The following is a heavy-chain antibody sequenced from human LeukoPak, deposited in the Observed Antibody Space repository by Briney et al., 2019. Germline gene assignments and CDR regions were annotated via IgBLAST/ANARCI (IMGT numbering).Heavy chain of an antibody. D-gene: IGHD4-11*01. CDR2: IRYDGSNK. V-gene: IGHV3-30*02. Sequence: TGGSLRLSCAASGFTFSRYGMHWVRQAPGKGLEWVAFIRYDGSNKYYADSVKGRFTISRDDSKNTLYLQMNSLRVEDTALYYCANGPTANVYFAYFDYWGQGTPVTVSS. CDR3: ANGPTANVYFAYFDY. CDR1: GFTFSRYG. J-gene: IGHJ4*02.